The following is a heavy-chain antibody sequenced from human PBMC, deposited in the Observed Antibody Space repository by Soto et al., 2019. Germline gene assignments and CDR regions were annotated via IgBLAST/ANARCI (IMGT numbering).Heavy chain of an antibody. CDR3: VRTWDHFDSSGYYFDS. V-gene: IGHV5-10-1*01. D-gene: IGHD3-22*01. Sequence: YLKISFTGSGSNFVRHWISWVRHMPLKCLEWMGWIDPNGYYTMYSPYFEGHVSITADESNRTVYLQWSSLKATDTALYYCVRTWDHFDSSGYYFDSWGQGTPVPVYS. CDR1: GSNFVRHW. J-gene: IGHJ4*02. CDR2: IDPNGYYT.